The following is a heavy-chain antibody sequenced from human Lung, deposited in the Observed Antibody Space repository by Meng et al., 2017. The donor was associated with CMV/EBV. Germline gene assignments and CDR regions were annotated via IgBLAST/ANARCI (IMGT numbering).Heavy chain of an antibody. D-gene: IGHD1-26*01. J-gene: IGHJ4*02. Sequence: SETLSLXCSVSGVSVSNDDYHWSWIRQSPGKGLEWIGQLYSTGTDTFNPSLMSRVTISKDASKNRFSLTLTSVTAADTAVYFCVAYLVGIGGRGYWGQGRMVTVSS. V-gene: IGHV4-61*08. CDR2: LYSTGTD. CDR3: VAYLVGIGGRGY. CDR1: GVSVSNDDYH.